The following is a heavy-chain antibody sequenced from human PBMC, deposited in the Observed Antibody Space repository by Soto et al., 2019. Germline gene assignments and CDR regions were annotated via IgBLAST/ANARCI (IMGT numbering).Heavy chain of an antibody. V-gene: IGHV3-30-3*01. Sequence: QVQLVESGGGVVQPGRSLRLSSAASGFTFSSYAMHWVRQAPGNGLEWVAVISYDGSNKYYADSVKGRFTISRDNSKNTLYLQMNSLRAEDTAVYYCASLGSSGSYSDYWGQGTLVTVSS. CDR2: ISYDGSNK. D-gene: IGHD3-10*01. CDR1: GFTFSSYA. CDR3: ASLGSSGSYSDY. J-gene: IGHJ4*02.